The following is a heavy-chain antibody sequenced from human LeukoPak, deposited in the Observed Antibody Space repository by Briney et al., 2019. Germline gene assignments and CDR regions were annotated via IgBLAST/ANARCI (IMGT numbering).Heavy chain of an antibody. J-gene: IGHJ4*02. CDR3: ARDPLAYYGSGSPKGGDY. D-gene: IGHD3-10*01. V-gene: IGHV1-69*06. CDR2: IIPIFGTA. Sequence: SVKVSCKASGGTFSSYAISWVRQALGQGLEWMGRIIPIFGTANYAQKFQGRVTITADKSTSTAYMELSSLRSEDTAVYYCARDPLAYYGSGSPKGGDYWGQGTLVTVSS. CDR1: GGTFSSYA.